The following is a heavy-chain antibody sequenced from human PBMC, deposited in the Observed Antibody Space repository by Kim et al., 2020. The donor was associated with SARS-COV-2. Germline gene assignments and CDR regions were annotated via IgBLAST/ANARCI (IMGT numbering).Heavy chain of an antibody. J-gene: IGHJ4*02. CDR2: A. CDR3: ARDSVSGAYDY. D-gene: IGHD3-10*01. Sequence: ANYAQKSQGRVTITADESTSTAYMELSSLRSEDTAVYYCARDSVSGAYDYWGQGTLVTVSS. V-gene: IGHV1-69*01.